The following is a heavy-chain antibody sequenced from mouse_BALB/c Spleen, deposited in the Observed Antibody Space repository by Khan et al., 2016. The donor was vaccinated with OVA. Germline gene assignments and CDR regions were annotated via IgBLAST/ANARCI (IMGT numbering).Heavy chain of an antibody. V-gene: IGHV1S137*01. CDR3: TRPAYDGYYDY. Sequence: QVQLKQSGPEVVRPGVSVKISCKGSGYTFTDYAMHWVKQSHAKSLEWLGLISTYSGNTNYKQKFKGKATMTVDKSSSTAYMELARLTSEDSAIYYCTRPAYDGYYDYWGQGTTLTVSS. CDR1: GYTFTDYA. D-gene: IGHD2-3*01. J-gene: IGHJ2*01. CDR2: ISTYSGNT.